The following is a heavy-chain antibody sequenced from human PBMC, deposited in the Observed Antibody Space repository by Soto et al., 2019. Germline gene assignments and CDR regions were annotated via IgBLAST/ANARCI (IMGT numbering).Heavy chain of an antibody. V-gene: IGHV3-48*02. D-gene: IGHD3-9*01. J-gene: IGHJ6*02. Sequence: GCLRRSCTASGCTFSVHSMNWVRRAPGKGLEWVSYISSTSSSRYYADSVRGRFTISRDNVKYSLYLQMNSLTDEDTAVYYCARDSDIYYGMDVWGQGTTVTV. CDR1: GCTFSVHS. CDR2: ISSTSSSR. CDR3: ARDSDIYYGMDV.